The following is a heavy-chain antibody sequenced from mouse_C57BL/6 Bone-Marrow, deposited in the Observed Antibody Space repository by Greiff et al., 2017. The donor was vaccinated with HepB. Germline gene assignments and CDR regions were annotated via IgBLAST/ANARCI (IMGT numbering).Heavy chain of an antibody. V-gene: IGHV10-3*01. CDR2: IRSKSSNYAT. D-gene: IGHD1-1*01. J-gene: IGHJ4*01. CDR3: VRVPLLLRYPYAMDY. CDR1: GFTFNTYA. Sequence: EVMLVESGGGLVQPKGSLKLSCAASGFTFNTYAMHWVRQAPGKGLEWVARIRSKSSNYATYYADSVKDRFTISRDDSQSMLYLQMNNLKTEDTAMYYCVRVPLLLRYPYAMDYWGQGTSVTVSS.